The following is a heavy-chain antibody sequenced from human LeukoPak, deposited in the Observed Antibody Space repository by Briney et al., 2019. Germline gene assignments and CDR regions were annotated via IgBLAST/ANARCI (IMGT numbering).Heavy chain of an antibody. CDR3: ATDLAMVRGVIGGDY. V-gene: IGHV1-24*01. Sequence: AASVKVSCKVSGYTLTELPMHWVRQAPGKGLEWMGGFDPEGGETIYAQKFQGRVTMTEDTSTDTAYMELSSLTSDDTAVYYCATDLAMVRGVIGGDYWGQGTLVTVSS. CDR1: GYTLTELP. D-gene: IGHD3-10*01. J-gene: IGHJ4*02. CDR2: FDPEGGET.